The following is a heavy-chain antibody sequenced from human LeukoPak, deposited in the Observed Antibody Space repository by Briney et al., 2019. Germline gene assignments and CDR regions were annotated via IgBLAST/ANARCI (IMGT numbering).Heavy chain of an antibody. Sequence: PGGSLRLSCAASGFSFDDYAMHWVRQAPGKGLEWVSGISWNSGNIDYADSVEGRFTISRDNAKNSLFLQMNSLRAEDTALYYCAKVMGFAYGYFDSWGHGTLVTVSS. CDR3: AKVMGFAYGYFDS. CDR2: ISWNSGNI. CDR1: GFSFDDYA. V-gene: IGHV3-9*01. D-gene: IGHD5-18*01. J-gene: IGHJ4*01.